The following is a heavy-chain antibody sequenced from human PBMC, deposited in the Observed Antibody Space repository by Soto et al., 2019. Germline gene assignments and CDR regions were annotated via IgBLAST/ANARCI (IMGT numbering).Heavy chain of an antibody. CDR1: GGSVSSGSYY. V-gene: IGHV4-61*01. J-gene: IGHJ4*02. Sequence: SETLSLTCTASGGSVSSGSYYWSWIRQPPGKGLEWIGYIYYSGSTNYNPSLKSRVTISVDTSKNQFSLKLSSVTAADTAVYYCARALRSNYTDYWGRRTLVTVSS. CDR3: ARALRSNYTDY. CDR2: IYYSGST.